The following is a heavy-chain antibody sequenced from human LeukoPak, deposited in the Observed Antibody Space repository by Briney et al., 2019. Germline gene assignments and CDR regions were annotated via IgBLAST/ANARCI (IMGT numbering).Heavy chain of an antibody. CDR3: ARDLPPVETIHYYFDY. Sequence: GGSLRLSCAASGFAFSSYSMNWVRQAPGKGLEWVSSISSSSSYIYYADSVKGRFTISRDNAKNSLYLQMNGLRAEDTAVYYCARDLPPVETIHYYFDYWGQGTLVTVSS. CDR2: ISSSSSYI. V-gene: IGHV3-21*01. D-gene: IGHD1-14*01. J-gene: IGHJ4*02. CDR1: GFAFSSYS.